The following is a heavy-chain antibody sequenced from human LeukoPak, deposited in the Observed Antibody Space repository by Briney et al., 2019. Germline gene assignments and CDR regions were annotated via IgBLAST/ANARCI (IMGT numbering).Heavy chain of an antibody. CDR2: IYYSGST. J-gene: IGHJ5*02. Sequence: SETLSLTCTVSGGSISSYYWSWIRQPPGKGLEWIGYIYYSGSTNYNPSLKSRVTISVDTSKNQFSLKPSSVTAADTAVYYCARLHGYCSGGSCYGWFDPWGQGTLVTVSS. V-gene: IGHV4-59*01. CDR1: GGSISSYY. D-gene: IGHD2-15*01. CDR3: ARLHGYCSGGSCYGWFDP.